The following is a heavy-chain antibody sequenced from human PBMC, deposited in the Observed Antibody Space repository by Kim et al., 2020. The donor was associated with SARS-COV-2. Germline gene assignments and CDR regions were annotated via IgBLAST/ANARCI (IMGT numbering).Heavy chain of an antibody. CDR2: IYYSGST. D-gene: IGHD3-3*01. CDR3: ASDVLRFLEWPTYFDY. V-gene: IGHV4-30-4*01. Sequence: SETLSLTCTVSGGSISSGDYYWSWIRQPPGKGLEWIGYIYYSGSTYYNPSLKSRVTISVDTSKNQFSLKLSSVTAADTAVYYCASDVLRFLEWPTYFDYWGQGTLVTVSS. J-gene: IGHJ4*02. CDR1: GGSISSGDYY.